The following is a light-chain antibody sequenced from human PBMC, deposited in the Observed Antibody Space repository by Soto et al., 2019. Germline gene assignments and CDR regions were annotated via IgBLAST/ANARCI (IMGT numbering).Light chain of an antibody. Sequence: DVQMTQSPSSLSASVGDRVTITCRASQGIAPYLAWFQQKPGKVPKLLLYAASTLPSGVPSRFSGSGSGTDFTLTISSLQPEDVATYYCQKYNSAPLTFGGGTKVEIK. CDR1: QGIAPY. V-gene: IGKV1-27*01. J-gene: IGKJ4*01. CDR2: AAS. CDR3: QKYNSAPLT.